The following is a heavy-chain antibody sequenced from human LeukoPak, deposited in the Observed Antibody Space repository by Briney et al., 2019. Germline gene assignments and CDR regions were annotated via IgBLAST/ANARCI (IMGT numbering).Heavy chain of an antibody. J-gene: IGHJ4*02. CDR2: IKQDGSEK. V-gene: IGHV3-7*05. CDR3: ARLPHVVVVPAAMFDF. Sequence: GGSLRLFCAASGFTFSSQWMSWVRQAPGKRPEWVANIKQDGSEKYYVDSVKGRLTISRDNAKSSLYLQMNSLRAEDTAVYYCARLPHVVVVPAAMFDFWVRGTLVTVT. D-gene: IGHD2-2*01. CDR1: GFTFSSQW.